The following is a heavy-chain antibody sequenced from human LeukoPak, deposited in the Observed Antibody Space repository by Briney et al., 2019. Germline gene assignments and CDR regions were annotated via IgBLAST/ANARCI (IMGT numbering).Heavy chain of an antibody. CDR2: INPNSGGT. CDR3: PRAEGSGSPEDY. V-gene: IGHV1-2*02. J-gene: IGHJ4*02. CDR1: GYTFTGYY. Sequence: ASVKVSCKASGYTFTGYYMHWVRQAPGQGLEWMGWINPNSGGTNYAQKFQGRVTMTRDTSISTAYMELSRLRSDDTAVYYCPRAEGSGSPEDYWGQGTPVTVSS. D-gene: IGHD1-26*01.